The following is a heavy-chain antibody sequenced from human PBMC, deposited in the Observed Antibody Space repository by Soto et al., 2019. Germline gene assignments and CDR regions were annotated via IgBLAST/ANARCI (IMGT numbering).Heavy chain of an antibody. CDR2: INAGNGNT. J-gene: IGHJ4*02. CDR1: GYTFTSYA. Sequence: ASVKVYCKASGYTFTSYALQWVRQAPGQRLECMRWINAGNGNTKYSQKLQGRVTMTTDISSITAYLELRSLRSDDTAVYYCATGFTYYYGAGSYYNSLFSYWGQGTLVTVSS. V-gene: IGHV1-3*01. D-gene: IGHD3-10*01. CDR3: ATGFTYYYGAGSYYNSLFSY.